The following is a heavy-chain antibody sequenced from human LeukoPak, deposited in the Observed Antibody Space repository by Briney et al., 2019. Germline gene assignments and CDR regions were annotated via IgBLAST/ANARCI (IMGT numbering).Heavy chain of an antibody. D-gene: IGHD4/OR15-4a*01. CDR2: ISDNGGGT. Sequence: PGGSLRLSCAASGFTFYSYGMNWVRQAPGEGLEWVSGISDNGGGTYYADSVKGRFTISRDNSKNMLYLQMNSLRAEDTAVYYCAKESGALGAPLYDYWGQGILVTGSS. V-gene: IGHV3-23*01. CDR3: AKESGALGAPLYDY. CDR1: GFTFYSYG. J-gene: IGHJ4*02.